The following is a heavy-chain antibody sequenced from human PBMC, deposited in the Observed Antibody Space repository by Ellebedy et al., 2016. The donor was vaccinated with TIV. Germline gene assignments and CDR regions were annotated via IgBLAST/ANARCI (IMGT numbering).Heavy chain of an antibody. CDR2: ISSSSSYT. CDR3: ARDHYYDSSGTIGY. CDR1: GFTFSDYY. J-gene: IGHJ4*02. Sequence: GESLKISCAASGFTFSDYYMSWIRQAPGKGLEWVSYISSSSSYTNYADSVKGRFTISRDNAKNSLYLQMNSLRAEDTAVYYCARDHYYDSSGTIGYWGQGTLVTVSS. D-gene: IGHD3-22*01. V-gene: IGHV3-11*06.